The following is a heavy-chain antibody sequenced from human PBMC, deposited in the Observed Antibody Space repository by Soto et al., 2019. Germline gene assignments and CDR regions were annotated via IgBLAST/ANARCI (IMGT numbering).Heavy chain of an antibody. J-gene: IGHJ4*02. CDR1: GFSFGVSGVG. CDR3: ARAYTYDFDH. CDR2: VFWIDDK. D-gene: IGHD2-21*01. Sequence: QITLKESGPTLVKPTQTLTLTCTFSGFSFGVSGVGVGWIRQPPGRALEWLGLVFWIDDKRYSPSLESRLTLTKDTSNNQVVLTVTNLDPGDTGTYYCARAYTYDFDHWGQGTLVTVSS. V-gene: IGHV2-5*01.